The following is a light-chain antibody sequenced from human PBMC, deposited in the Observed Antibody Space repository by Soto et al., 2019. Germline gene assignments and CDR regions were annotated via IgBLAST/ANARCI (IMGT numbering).Light chain of an antibody. CDR2: WAS. CDR1: QSVLYSSYNKSY. CDR3: QQYYSTLIT. V-gene: IGKV4-1*01. J-gene: IGKJ5*01. Sequence: DIALTQSPDSLALSLGERATVNYKSSQSVLYSSYNKSYLAWYQVKPGRPPKLLFSWASTRESGVPDRFSGSGSGTDFTLTISSLQAEDVAVYYCQQYYSTLITFGQGTRLEIK.